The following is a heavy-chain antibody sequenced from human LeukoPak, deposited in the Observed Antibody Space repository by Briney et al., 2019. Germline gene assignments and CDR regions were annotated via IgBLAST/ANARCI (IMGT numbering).Heavy chain of an antibody. D-gene: IGHD3-10*01. Sequence: GGSLRLSCAASGFTFSSYGMSWVRQAPGKGLEWVSAISGSGGSTYYADSVKGRFTISRDNSKNTLYLQMNSLRAEDTAVYYCAKTKSMVVRGVHFDYWGQGTLVTVSS. CDR3: AKTKSMVVRGVHFDY. CDR1: GFTFSSYG. V-gene: IGHV3-23*01. CDR2: ISGSGGST. J-gene: IGHJ4*02.